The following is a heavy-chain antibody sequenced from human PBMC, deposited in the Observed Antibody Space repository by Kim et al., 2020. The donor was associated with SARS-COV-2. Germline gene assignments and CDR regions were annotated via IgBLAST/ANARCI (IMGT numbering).Heavy chain of an antibody. J-gene: IGHJ1*01. Sequence: GGSLRLSCAASGFTLGNYWMHWVRQVPGKGMVWVACITGDGSDTYYADFVKGRFTISRDNAQNSVELQLDSLTVEDTAVYYWTDVGLPWGQGTLVTVSS. CDR3: TDVGLP. V-gene: IGHV3-74*01. CDR2: ITGDGSDT. CDR1: GFTLGNYW. D-gene: IGHD2-15*01.